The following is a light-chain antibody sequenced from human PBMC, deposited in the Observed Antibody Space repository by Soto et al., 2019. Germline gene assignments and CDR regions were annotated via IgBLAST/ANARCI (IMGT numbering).Light chain of an antibody. CDR2: DVT. Sequence: QSALTQPASVSGSPGQSITVSCTGTSSDVGGYNYVSWYQQHPGKAPRLLIXDVTXRPSGVSKRFSXSKSGNTXSXTIXGXXXXXXADYYCSSYRRGSTYVFGTGTKLTVL. CDR1: SSDVGGYNY. CDR3: SSYRRGSTYV. J-gene: IGLJ1*01. V-gene: IGLV2-14*03.